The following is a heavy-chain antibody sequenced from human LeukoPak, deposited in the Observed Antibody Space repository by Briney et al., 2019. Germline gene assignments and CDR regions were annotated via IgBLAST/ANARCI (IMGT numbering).Heavy chain of an antibody. J-gene: IGHJ4*02. Sequence: TGGSLRLSCAASGFTFSSYAMSWVRQAPGKGLEWVSAISGSGGSTYYADSVKGRFTISRDNSKNTLYLQMNSLRAEDTAVYYCANSEGGLILFDGNYWGQGTLVTVSS. D-gene: IGHD2-15*01. CDR2: ISGSGGST. CDR1: GFTFSSYA. V-gene: IGHV3-23*01. CDR3: ANSEGGLILFDGNY.